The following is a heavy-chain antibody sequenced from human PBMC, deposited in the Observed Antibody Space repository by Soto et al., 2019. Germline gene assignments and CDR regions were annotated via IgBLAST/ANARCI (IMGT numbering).Heavy chain of an antibody. V-gene: IGHV1-46*01. CDR3: ARGLIYDSSGYYFDY. D-gene: IGHD3-22*01. CDR2: INPSGGST. CDR1: GYTFTSYY. J-gene: IGHJ4*02. Sequence: QVQLVQSGAEVKKPGASVKVSCKASGYTFTSYYMHWVRQAPGQGLEWMGIINPSGGSTRYAQKCQGRVTMTRDTSTSTVYMELSSLRSEDTAVYYCARGLIYDSSGYYFDYWGQGPLVTVSS.